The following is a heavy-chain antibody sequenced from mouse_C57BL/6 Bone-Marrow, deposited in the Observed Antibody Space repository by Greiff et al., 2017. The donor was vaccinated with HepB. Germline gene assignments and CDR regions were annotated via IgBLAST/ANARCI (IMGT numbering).Heavy chain of an antibody. V-gene: IGHV5-6*01. J-gene: IGHJ3*01. CDR1: GFTFSSYG. CDR2: ISSGGSYT. Sequence: DVQLVESGGDLVKPGGSLKLSCAASGFTFSSYGMSWVRQTPDKRLEWVATISSGGSYTYYPDSVKGRFTISRDNAKNTLYLQMSSLKSEDTAMYYCARQGSAWFAYWGQGNLVTVSA. CDR3: ARQGSAWFAY.